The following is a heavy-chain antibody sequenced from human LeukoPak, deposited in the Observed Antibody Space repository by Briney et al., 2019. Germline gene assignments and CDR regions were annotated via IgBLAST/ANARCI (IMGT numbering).Heavy chain of an antibody. V-gene: IGHV3-11*01. CDR2: ISSSGSTI. Sequence: PGGPLRLSCAASGFTFSDYYMSWIRQAPGKGLEWVSYISSSGSTIYYADSVKGRFTISRDNAKNSLYLQMNSLRAEDTAVYYCARDPDGYNEGYYFDYWGQGTLVTVSS. CDR3: ARDPDGYNEGYYFDY. CDR1: GFTFSDYY. J-gene: IGHJ4*02. D-gene: IGHD5-24*01.